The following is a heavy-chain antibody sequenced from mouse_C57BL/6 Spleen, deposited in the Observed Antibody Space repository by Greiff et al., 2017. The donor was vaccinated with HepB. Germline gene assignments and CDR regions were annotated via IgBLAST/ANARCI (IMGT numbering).Heavy chain of an antibody. J-gene: IGHJ3*01. V-gene: IGHV1-26*01. CDR2: INPNNGGT. CDR3: ASPPYAWFAY. D-gene: IGHD2-12*01. CDR1: GYTFTDYY. Sequence: EVKLQQSGPELVKPGASVKISCKASGYTFTDYYMNWVKQSHGKSLEWIGDINPNNGGTSYNQKFKGKATLTVDKSSSTAYMELRSLTSEDSAVYYCASPPYAWFAYWGQGTLVTVSA.